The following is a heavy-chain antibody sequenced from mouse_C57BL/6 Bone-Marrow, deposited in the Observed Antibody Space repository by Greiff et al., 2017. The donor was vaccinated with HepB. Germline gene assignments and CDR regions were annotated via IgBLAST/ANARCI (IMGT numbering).Heavy chain of an antibody. CDR2: ILPGSGST. Sequence: VQVVESGAELMKPGASVKLSCKATGYTFTGYWIEWVKQRPGHGLEWIGEILPGSGSTNDNEKFKGKATFTADTSSNTAYMQLSSLTTEDSAIYYCARRRYGSRFDYWGQGTTLTVSS. V-gene: IGHV1-9*01. CDR1: GYTFTGYW. D-gene: IGHD1-1*01. J-gene: IGHJ2*01. CDR3: ARRRYGSRFDY.